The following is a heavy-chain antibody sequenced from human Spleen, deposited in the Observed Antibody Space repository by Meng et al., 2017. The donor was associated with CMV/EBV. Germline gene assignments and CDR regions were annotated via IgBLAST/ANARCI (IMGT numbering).Heavy chain of an antibody. Sequence: SVKVSCKASGGTFSSYTISWVRQAPGQGLEWMGRIIPILGIANYAQKFQGRVTIIADKSTSTAYMELSSLRSEDTAVYYCARGSHYYPEAFDIWGQGTMVTVSS. J-gene: IGHJ3*02. CDR2: IIPILGIA. CDR1: GGTFSSYT. V-gene: IGHV1-69*02. CDR3: ARGSHYYPEAFDI. D-gene: IGHD3-22*01.